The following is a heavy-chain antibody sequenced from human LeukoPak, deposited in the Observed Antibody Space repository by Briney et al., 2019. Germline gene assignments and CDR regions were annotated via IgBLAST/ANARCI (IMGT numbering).Heavy chain of an antibody. V-gene: IGHV1-2*02. CDR2: INPNNGGT. D-gene: IGHD3-22*01. CDR3: ASLYYYDSSGYPVAFDI. J-gene: IGHJ3*02. Sequence: GSVKVSCKASGYTFTGYYMHWVRHAPGQGLEWMGWINPNNGGTNYAQKFQGRVTMTRDTSISTAYMELSRLRSDDTAVYYCASLYYYDSSGYPVAFDIWGQGTMVTVSS. CDR1: GYTFTGYY.